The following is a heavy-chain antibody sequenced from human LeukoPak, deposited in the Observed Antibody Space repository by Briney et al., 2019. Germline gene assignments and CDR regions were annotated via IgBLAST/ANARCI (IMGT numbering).Heavy chain of an antibody. CDR2: ISSSSSYI. D-gene: IGHD3-3*01. V-gene: IGHV3-21*04. J-gene: IGHJ4*02. Sequence: GGSLRLSCAASGFTFSGYSMNWVRQAPGKGLEWVSSISSSSSYIYYADSVKGRFTISRDNAKNSLYLQMNSLRAEDTAIYYCAKGLDFGVPSSFGYWGQGTLVTVSS. CDR3: AKGLDFGVPSSFGY. CDR1: GFTFSGYS.